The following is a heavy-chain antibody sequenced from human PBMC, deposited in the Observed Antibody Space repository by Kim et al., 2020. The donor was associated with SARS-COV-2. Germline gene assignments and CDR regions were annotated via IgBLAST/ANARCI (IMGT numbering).Heavy chain of an antibody. J-gene: IGHJ6*03. V-gene: IGHV3-13*01. CDR1: GFTFSNYD. CDR3: ARARQQQLDYYYYYYMDV. Sequence: GGPLRLSCAASGFTFSNYDMHWVRQATGKGLEWVSAIGTAGDTYYPGSVKGRFTISRENAKNSLYLQMNSLRAGDTAVYYCARARQQQLDYYYYYYMDV. D-gene: IGHD6-13*01. CDR2: IGTAGDT.